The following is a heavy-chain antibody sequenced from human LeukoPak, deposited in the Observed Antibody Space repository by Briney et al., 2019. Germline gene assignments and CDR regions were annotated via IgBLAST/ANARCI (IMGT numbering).Heavy chain of an antibody. V-gene: IGHV3-23*01. CDR3: ARDSVLVYSSGWYSDY. CDR1: GFTFSSYG. Sequence: GGSLRLSCAASGFTFSSYGMSWVRQAPGKGLEWVSAISGSGGSTYYADSVKGRFTISRDNSKNTPYLQMNSLRAEDTAVYYCARDSVLVYSSGWYSDYWGQGTLVTVSS. CDR2: ISGSGGST. J-gene: IGHJ4*02. D-gene: IGHD6-19*01.